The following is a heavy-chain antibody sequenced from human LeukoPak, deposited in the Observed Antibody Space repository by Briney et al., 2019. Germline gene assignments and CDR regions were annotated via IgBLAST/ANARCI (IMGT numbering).Heavy chain of an antibody. CDR1: GGSISSSSYY. CDR3: ARHSFGYCSSTSCYMPDY. Sequence: SETLSLTCTDSGGSISSSSYYWGWIRQPPGKGLEWIGSIYYSGSTYYNPSLKSRVTISVDTSKNQFSLKLSSVTAADTAVYYCARHSFGYCSSTSCYMPDYWGQGTLVTVSS. D-gene: IGHD2-2*03. CDR2: IYYSGST. J-gene: IGHJ4*02. V-gene: IGHV4-39*01.